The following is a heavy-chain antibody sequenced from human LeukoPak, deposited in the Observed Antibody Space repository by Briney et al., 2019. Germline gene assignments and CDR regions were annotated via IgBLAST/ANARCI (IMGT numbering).Heavy chain of an antibody. J-gene: IGHJ5*02. D-gene: IGHD2-2*02. CDR2: MNPNSGNT. Sequence: ASVKVSCTASRYTFTSDDINWVRQATGQGLEWMGWMNPNSGNTGHAQKFQGRVTITRNTSISTAYMELSSLRSEDTAVYYCARVHRRCTSTSCYRAAWFDPWGQGTLVIVSS. CDR3: ARVHRRCTSTSCYRAAWFDP. CDR1: RYTFTSDD. V-gene: IGHV1-8*03.